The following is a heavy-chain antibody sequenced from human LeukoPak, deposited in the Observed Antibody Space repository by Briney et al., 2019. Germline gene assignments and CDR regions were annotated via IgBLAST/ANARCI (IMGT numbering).Heavy chain of an antibody. CDR1: GFTFSSYS. CDR3: AKNDWSSSFYFDY. CDR2: ITSSGSTI. J-gene: IGHJ4*02. D-gene: IGHD3-9*01. Sequence: GGSLRLSCVVSGFTFSSYSMNWVRQAPGKGLEWVSYITSSGSTIYYADSVKGRFTISRDNAKNSLYLQMNSLRAEDTAVYYCAKNDWSSSFYFDYWGQGTLVTVSS. V-gene: IGHV3-48*04.